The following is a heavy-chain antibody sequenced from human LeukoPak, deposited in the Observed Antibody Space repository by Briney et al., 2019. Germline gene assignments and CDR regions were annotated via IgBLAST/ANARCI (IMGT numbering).Heavy chain of an antibody. CDR1: GYTFTGYY. CDR3: ARDDSSGWFPPTDYFDY. D-gene: IGHD6-19*01. J-gene: IGHJ4*02. V-gene: IGHV1-2*02. Sequence: ASVKVSCKASGYTFTGYYMHWVRQAPGQGLEWMGWINPNSGGTNYAQKFQGRVTMTRDTSISTAYMELSRLRSDDTAVYYCARDDSSGWFPPTDYFDYWGQGTLVTVSS. CDR2: INPNSGGT.